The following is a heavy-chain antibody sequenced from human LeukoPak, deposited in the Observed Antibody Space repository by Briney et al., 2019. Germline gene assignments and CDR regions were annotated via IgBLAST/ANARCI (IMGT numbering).Heavy chain of an antibody. CDR2: IYYSGSI. V-gene: IGHV4-39*01. CDR1: GGSISSSSYS. CDR3: ARRPSSWGGNWFDP. D-gene: IGHD6-13*01. Sequence: SETLSLTCTVSGGSISSSSYSWGWLRQPPGKGLEGIGSIYYSGSIYYNPSLKSRVTTSVDTSKNQFSLKLSSVTAADTAVYYCARRPSSWGGNWFDPWGQGTLVTVSS. J-gene: IGHJ5*02.